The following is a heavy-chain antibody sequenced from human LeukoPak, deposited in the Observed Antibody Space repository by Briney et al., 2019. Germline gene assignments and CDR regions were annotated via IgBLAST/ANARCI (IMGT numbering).Heavy chain of an antibody. D-gene: IGHD4-17*01. J-gene: IGHJ6*03. CDR2: ITATSSST. Sequence: PGGSLRLSCAASGFTFSSYGMSWVRQAPGKGLEWVSAITATSSSTHDADSVQGRFTISRDNSKNTLYLQMNSLRAEDTAVYYCARDYGDYARSFQYYYYYYMDVWGKGTTVTVSS. CDR3: ARDYGDYARSFQYYYYYYMDV. V-gene: IGHV3-23*01. CDR1: GFTFSSYG.